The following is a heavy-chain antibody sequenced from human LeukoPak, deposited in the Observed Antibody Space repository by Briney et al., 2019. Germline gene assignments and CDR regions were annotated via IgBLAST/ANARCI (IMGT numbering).Heavy chain of an antibody. Sequence: GESLKISCKGSGYSFTSYWIGWVRQMPGKGLEWMGIIHPGDSDTRYSPSSQGQVTISADKSISTAYLQWSSLKASDTAMYYCARGPYDSSGYYWDYFDYWGQGTLVTVSS. CDR1: GYSFTSYW. V-gene: IGHV5-51*01. CDR3: ARGPYDSSGYYWDYFDY. D-gene: IGHD3-22*01. CDR2: IHPGDSDT. J-gene: IGHJ4*02.